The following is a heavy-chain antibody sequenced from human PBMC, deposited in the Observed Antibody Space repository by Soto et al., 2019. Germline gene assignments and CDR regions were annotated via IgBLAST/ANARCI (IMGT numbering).Heavy chain of an antibody. J-gene: IGHJ4*02. CDR1: GGSFSGYY. CDR2: INHSGST. V-gene: IGHV4-34*01. D-gene: IGHD6-13*01. CDR3: ARGGGQQLVTFDY. Sequence: QVQLQQWGAGLLKPSETLSLTCAVYGGSFSGYYWSWIRQPPGKGLEWIGEINHSGSTNYNPSPKSRVTISVDTSKNQFSLKLSSVTAADTAVYYCARGGGQQLVTFDYWGQGTLVTVSS.